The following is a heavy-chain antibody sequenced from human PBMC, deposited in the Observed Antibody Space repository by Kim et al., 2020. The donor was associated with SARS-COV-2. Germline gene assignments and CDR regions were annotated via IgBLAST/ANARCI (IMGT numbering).Heavy chain of an antibody. CDR3: ARRQPNYGDYDY. J-gene: IGHJ4*02. Sequence: NHSPSFQGHVTISADKSISTAYLQWSSLKASDTAMYYCARRQPNYGDYDYWGQGTLVTVSS. V-gene: IGHV5-10-1*01. D-gene: IGHD4-17*01.